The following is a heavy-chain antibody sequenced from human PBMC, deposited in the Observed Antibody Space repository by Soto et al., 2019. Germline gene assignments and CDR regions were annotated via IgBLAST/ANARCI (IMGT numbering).Heavy chain of an antibody. V-gene: IGHV4-59*01. CDR2: IYFTGST. CDR1: NASISSYY. CDR3: VRGSCSSASCYTGDY. D-gene: IGHD2-2*02. Sequence: PSETLSLTCTVSNASISSYYWSWIRQPPGKGLEWIGYIYFTGSTNYNPSLKGRVTISVDTSKNHFSLKLSSVTAGDTAVYYCVRGSCSSASCYTGDYWGQGILVTVSS. J-gene: IGHJ4*02.